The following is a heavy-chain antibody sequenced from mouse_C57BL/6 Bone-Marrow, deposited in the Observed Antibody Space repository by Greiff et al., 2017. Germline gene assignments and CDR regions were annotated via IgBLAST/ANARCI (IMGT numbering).Heavy chain of an antibody. D-gene: IGHD4-1*01. CDR3: ARWTGYYFDY. CDR2: IYPRDGST. Sequence: GQGLERIGWIYPRDGSTKYNEKFKGKATLTVDTSSSTAYMELHSLTSEDSAVYSCARWTGYYFDYWGQGTTLTVSS. J-gene: IGHJ2*01. V-gene: IGHV1-85*01.